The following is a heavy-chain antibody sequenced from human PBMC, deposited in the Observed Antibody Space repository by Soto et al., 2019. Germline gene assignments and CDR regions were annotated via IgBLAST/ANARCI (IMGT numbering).Heavy chain of an antibody. CDR3: AKDSPVSGNYQVLDY. V-gene: IGHV3-23*04. J-gene: IGHJ4*02. Sequence: DVQLVESGGGLIQPGGSLRLSCSASGFIFSDFAMTWVRQAPGKGLAWLSALTRGGECTSYAAPVKGRFTISRDNSKNTLHVQMNGLRAEDTAMYYCAKDSPVSGNYQVLDYWGQGTLVTVS. CDR1: GFIFSDFA. D-gene: IGHD1-26*01. CDR2: LTRGGECT.